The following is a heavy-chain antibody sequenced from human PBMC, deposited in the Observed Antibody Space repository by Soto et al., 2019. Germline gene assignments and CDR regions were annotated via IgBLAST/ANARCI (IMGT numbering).Heavy chain of an antibody. D-gene: IGHD5-18*01. CDR3: ARGRGYSYGLDP. CDR2: IYYSGTT. CDR1: GGSLSSYY. V-gene: IGHV4-59*08. J-gene: IGHJ5*02. Sequence: SETLSLTCVVSGGSLSSYYWSWIRQPPGKGLEWIGYIYYSGTTSYSPSLKSRVAISLDTSKNQFSLSLNFVTAADTAVYYCARGRGYSYGLDPWGQGSLVTVSS.